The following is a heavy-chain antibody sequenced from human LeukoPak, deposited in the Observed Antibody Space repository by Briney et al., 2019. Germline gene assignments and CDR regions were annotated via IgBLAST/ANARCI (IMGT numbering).Heavy chain of an antibody. Sequence: PGGSLRLSCAASGFTFSTYAMHWVRQAPGKGLEWVSAISGSGGSTYYADSVKGRFTISRDNSKNTLYLQMNSLRAEDTAVYYCAKDWGSTSYHDNWFDPWGQGTLVTVSS. J-gene: IGHJ5*02. V-gene: IGHV3-23*01. CDR3: AKDWGSTSYHDNWFDP. CDR1: GFTFSTYA. D-gene: IGHD2-2*01. CDR2: ISGSGGST.